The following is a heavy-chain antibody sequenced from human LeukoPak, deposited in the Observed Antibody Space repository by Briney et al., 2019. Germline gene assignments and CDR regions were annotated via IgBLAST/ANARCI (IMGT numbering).Heavy chain of an antibody. CDR3: ARQGPTNWGSRAYWYFDL. D-gene: IGHD7-27*01. V-gene: IGHV4-59*08. J-gene: IGHJ2*01. CDR2: ISYSGST. CDR1: GGSISSYY. Sequence: SETLSLTCSVFGGSISSYYWSWIRQPPGKGLEGIGYISYSGSTKYNPSLKRRVTISLDTSKNQFSLNLISVTAADTAVYYCARQGPTNWGSRAYWYFDLWGRGTLVTVSS.